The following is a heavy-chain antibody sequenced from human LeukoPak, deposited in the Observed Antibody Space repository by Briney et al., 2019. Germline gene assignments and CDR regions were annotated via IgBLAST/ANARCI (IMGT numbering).Heavy chain of an antibody. CDR2: ISYDGDRI. Sequence: GGSLRLSCAASGFTFSTYAMHWVRQAPGKGLEWVAVISYDGDRIYYADSGKGRFTISRDSSKNTLSLQMSSLSIEDMAIYYCARDKGVSPTDFYYHGMDVWGRGTTVTVSS. J-gene: IGHJ6*02. D-gene: IGHD2/OR15-2a*01. CDR3: ARDKGVSPTDFYYHGMDV. V-gene: IGHV3-30-3*01. CDR1: GFTFSTYA.